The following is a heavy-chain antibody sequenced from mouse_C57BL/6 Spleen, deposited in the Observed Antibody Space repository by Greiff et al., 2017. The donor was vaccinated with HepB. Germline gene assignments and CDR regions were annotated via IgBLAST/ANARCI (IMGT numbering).Heavy chain of an antibody. CDR1: GYTFTSYW. CDR2: IDPSDSYT. D-gene: IGHD3-2*02. V-gene: IGHV1-69*01. Sequence: QVQLQQPGAELVMPGASVKLSCKASGYTFTSYWMHWVKQRPGQGLEWIGEIDPSDSYTNYNQKFKGKSTLTVDKSSSTAYMQLSSLTSEDSAVYYCARGATSGSGWFAYWSQGTLVTVSA. J-gene: IGHJ3*01. CDR3: ARGATSGSGWFAY.